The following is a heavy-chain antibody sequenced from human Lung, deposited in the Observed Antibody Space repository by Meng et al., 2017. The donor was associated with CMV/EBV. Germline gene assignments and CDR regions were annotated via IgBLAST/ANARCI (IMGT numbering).Heavy chain of an antibody. CDR3: ARGTGGGGDALDI. Sequence: SXXVSXKASGYRFTAHYLHWVRQAPGQGLEWMGWINPNTGGTNYPQKFQGRVTMTRDTSISTAYMELSRLTSDDRAVYYCARGTGGGGDALDIWGQVTXVTVSS. V-gene: IGHV1-2*02. CDR2: INPNTGGT. D-gene: IGHD1-1*01. J-gene: IGHJ3*02. CDR1: GYRFTAHY.